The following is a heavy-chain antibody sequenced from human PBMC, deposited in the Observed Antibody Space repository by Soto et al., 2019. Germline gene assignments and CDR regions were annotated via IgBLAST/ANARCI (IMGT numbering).Heavy chain of an antibody. CDR2: ISSSGSTI. CDR3: ARGLIVVVTATRGWFDP. V-gene: IGHV3-48*03. J-gene: IGHJ5*02. CDR1: GFTFSSYE. D-gene: IGHD2-21*02. Sequence: RLSCAASGFTFSSYEMNWVHQAPGKGLEWVSYISSSGSTIYYADSVKGRFTISRDNAKNSLYLQMNSLRAEDTAVYYCARGLIVVVTATRGWFDPWGQGTLVTVSS.